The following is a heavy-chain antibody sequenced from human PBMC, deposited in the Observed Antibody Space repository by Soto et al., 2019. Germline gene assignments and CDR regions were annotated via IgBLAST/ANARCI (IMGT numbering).Heavy chain of an antibody. D-gene: IGHD6-19*01. J-gene: IGHJ4*02. CDR1: GGSISSYY. Sequence: SETLSLTCTVSGGSISSYYWSWIRQPPGKGLEWIGYIYYSGSTNYNPSLKSRVTISAETSKNQFSLKPSSVTAADTAVYYCARHSSVIAVADLAYWGQGTLVSVSS. V-gene: IGHV4-59*08. CDR3: ARHSSVIAVADLAY. CDR2: IYYSGST.